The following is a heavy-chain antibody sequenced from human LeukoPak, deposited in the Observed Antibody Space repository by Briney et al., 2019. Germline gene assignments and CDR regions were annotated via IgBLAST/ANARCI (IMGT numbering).Heavy chain of an antibody. CDR3: ARLALSGIDY. Sequence: ASVTVSCKASGYTFIDYYMHWVRQAPGQGLEWMGRIDPKSGGTSYAQKFQGRVTMTMDTSITTAYMALNSLRSDDTAIYYCARLALSGIDYWGQGTLVTVSS. J-gene: IGHJ4*02. D-gene: IGHD1-1*01. V-gene: IGHV1-2*02. CDR2: IDPKSGGT. CDR1: GYTFIDYY.